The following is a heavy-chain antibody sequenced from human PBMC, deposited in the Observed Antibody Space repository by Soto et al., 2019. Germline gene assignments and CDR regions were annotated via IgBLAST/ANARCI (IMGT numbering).Heavy chain of an antibody. J-gene: IGHJ4*02. CDR2: IFPGDSDT. D-gene: IGHD1-7*01. CDR1: GGNFGAHW. Sequence: PGEPLKIPWNVSGGNFGAHWSGWMRQMPGKGLEWMGIIFPGDSDTRYRPSFQGQVTISVDRSINTAYLQWSSLKASDTAMYFCARGGISGTPPDYWGQGTQVTVFS. CDR3: ARGGISGTPPDY. V-gene: IGHV5-51*01.